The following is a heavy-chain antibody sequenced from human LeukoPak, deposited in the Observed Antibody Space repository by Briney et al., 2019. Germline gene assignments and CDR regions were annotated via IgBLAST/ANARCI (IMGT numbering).Heavy chain of an antibody. J-gene: IGHJ4*02. CDR3: AKKGSSGWYGNFDY. CDR1: EFTFSSYG. Sequence: GGSLRLSCAASEFTFSSYGIHWVRQAPGKGLEWVAFIRYDGSNKDYADSVKGRFSISRDNSKNMLYLQMNSLRAEDTAIYYCAKKGSSGWYGNFDYWGQGTLVTVSS. V-gene: IGHV3-30*02. D-gene: IGHD6-19*01. CDR2: IRYDGSNK.